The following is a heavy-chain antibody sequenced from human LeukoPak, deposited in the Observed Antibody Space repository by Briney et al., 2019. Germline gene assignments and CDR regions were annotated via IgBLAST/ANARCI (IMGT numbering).Heavy chain of an antibody. CDR1: GGTFSSYA. CDR2: IIPIFGTA. V-gene: IGHV1-69*05. CDR3: ARGGSSSPTDYYYYYMDV. J-gene: IGHJ6*03. D-gene: IGHD6-6*01. Sequence: ASVKVSCKASGGTFSSYAISWVRQAPGQGLEWMGGIIPIFGTANYAQKFQGRVTITTDESTSTAYMELSSLRSEDTAVYYCARGGSSSPTDYYYYYMDVWGKGTTVTAPS.